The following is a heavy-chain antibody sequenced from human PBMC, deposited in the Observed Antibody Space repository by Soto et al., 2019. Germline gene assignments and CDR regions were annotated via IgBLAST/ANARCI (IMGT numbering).Heavy chain of an antibody. V-gene: IGHV1-18*01. Sequence: ASVKVSCKASGYTFTSYGISWVRQAPGQGLEWMGWISAYNGNTNYAQKLQGRVTMTTDTSTSTAYMELRSLRSDDTAVYYCAREFSVTIFGVVTHPFAIWGQGTMVTVSS. J-gene: IGHJ3*02. CDR1: GYTFTSYG. D-gene: IGHD3-3*01. CDR3: AREFSVTIFGVVTHPFAI. CDR2: ISAYNGNT.